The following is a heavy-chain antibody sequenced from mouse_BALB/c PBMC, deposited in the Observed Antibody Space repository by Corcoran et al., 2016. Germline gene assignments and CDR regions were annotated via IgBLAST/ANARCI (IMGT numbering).Heavy chain of an antibody. CDR3: ARSGYGNYWFAY. Sequence: EVQLQQSGPELVKPGASVKMSCKASGYTFTSYVMHWVKEKPGQGLEWSGYINPYNDGTKYNEKFKGKATLTSDKSSSTAYMELSSLTSEDSAVYYCARSGYGNYWFAYWGQGTLVTVSA. J-gene: IGHJ3*01. V-gene: IGHV1S136*01. D-gene: IGHD2-1*01. CDR2: INPYNDGT. CDR1: GYTFTSYV.